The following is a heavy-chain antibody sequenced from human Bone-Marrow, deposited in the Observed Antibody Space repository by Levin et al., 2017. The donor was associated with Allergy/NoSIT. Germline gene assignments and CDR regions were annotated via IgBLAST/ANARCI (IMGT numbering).Heavy chain of an antibody. CDR1: GFTFSSYE. CDR3: ARDCHSDGPYYDSSGEDAFDI. J-gene: IGHJ3*02. D-gene: IGHD3-22*01. CDR2: ISSSGSTI. Sequence: LSLTCAASGFTFSSYEMNWVRQAPGKGLEWVSYISSSGSTIYYADSVKGRFTISRDNAKNSLYLQMNSLRAEDTAVYYCARDCHSDGPYYDSSGEDAFDIWGQGTMVTVSS. V-gene: IGHV3-48*03.